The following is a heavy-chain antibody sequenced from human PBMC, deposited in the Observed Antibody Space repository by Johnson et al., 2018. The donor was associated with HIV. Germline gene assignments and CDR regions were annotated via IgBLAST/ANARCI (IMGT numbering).Heavy chain of an antibody. CDR3: ARNGLIPAAKGVAFDI. V-gene: IGHV3-11*04. Sequence: QMQLVESGGGLVKPGGSLRLSCAASGLTFSDYDMSWIRQAPGKGLEWVSYIRSSGSTIYYADSVEGRFTISRDNAKNSLYLQMNSLRAEDTAVYYCARNGLIPAAKGVAFDIWGQGTTVTVSS. D-gene: IGHD2-2*01. J-gene: IGHJ3*02. CDR1: GLTFSDYD. CDR2: IRSSGSTI.